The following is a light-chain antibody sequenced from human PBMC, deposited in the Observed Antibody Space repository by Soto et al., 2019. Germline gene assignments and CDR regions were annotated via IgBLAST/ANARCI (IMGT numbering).Light chain of an antibody. J-gene: IGKJ1*01. Sequence: EIVMTQSPATLSVSPGERATLSCRASQSVSNNLAWYQQKPGQAPRLLIYGASTRATGIPARFSGSGSGTAFTLTVSSLQSEDFAVYYCQQYNNWPRTFGQGTKVDI. CDR2: GAS. CDR1: QSVSNN. CDR3: QQYNNWPRT. V-gene: IGKV3-15*01.